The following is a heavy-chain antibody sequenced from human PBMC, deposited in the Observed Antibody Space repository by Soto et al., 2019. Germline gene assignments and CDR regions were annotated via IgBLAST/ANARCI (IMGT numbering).Heavy chain of an antibody. CDR1: GGSISNYY. V-gene: IGHV4-59*01. D-gene: IGHD2-2*02. CDR2: IYYSGST. Sequence: SQTLSLTCTVSGGSISNYYWSWIRQPPGKGLEWIGYIYYSGSTNYNPSLKSRVTISVDTSKNQFSLKLSSVTAADTAVYYCARVRVGYCSNTSCYNFFFDYWGQGTLVTVSS. J-gene: IGHJ4*02. CDR3: ARVRVGYCSNTSCYNFFFDY.